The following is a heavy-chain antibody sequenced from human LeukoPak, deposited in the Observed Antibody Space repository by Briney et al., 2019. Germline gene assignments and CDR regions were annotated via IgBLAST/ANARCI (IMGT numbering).Heavy chain of an antibody. J-gene: IGHJ4*02. CDR1: GGSISSYY. CDR2: IYTSGST. V-gene: IGHV4-4*07. D-gene: IGHD3-10*01. CDR3: ARGPLWFGTYYFDY. Sequence: SETLSLTCTVSGGSISSYYWSWIRQPAGKGLEWIGRIYTSGSTNYNPSLKSRVTMSVDTPKNQFSLKLSSVTAADTAVYYCARGPLWFGTYYFDYWGQGTLVTVSS.